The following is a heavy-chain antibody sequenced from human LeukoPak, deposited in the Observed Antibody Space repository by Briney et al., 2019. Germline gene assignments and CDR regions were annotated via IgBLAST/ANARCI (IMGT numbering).Heavy chain of an antibody. CDR2: ISGSGGST. D-gene: IGHD6-13*01. CDR1: GFTFSSYA. J-gene: IGHJ5*02. Sequence: GGSLRLSCAASGFTFSSYAMSWVRQAPGKGLEWVSGISGSGGSTYYADSVKGRFTISRDNAKNTLYLQMNSLRAEDTAVYYCARDPRIAAAGNRWFDPWAREPWSPSPQ. V-gene: IGHV3-23*01. CDR3: ARDPRIAAAGNRWFDP.